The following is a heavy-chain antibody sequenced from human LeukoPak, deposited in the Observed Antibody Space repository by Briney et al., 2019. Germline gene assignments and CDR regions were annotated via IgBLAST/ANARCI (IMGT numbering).Heavy chain of an antibody. CDR2: IKQDGSEK. J-gene: IGHJ3*02. Sequence: GGSLRLSCAASGFTFSSYWMSWVRQAPGKGLEWVANIKQDGSEKYYVDSVKGRFTISRDNAKNSLYLQMNSLRAEDTAVYYCELSLRRDAFDIWGQGTMVTVSS. V-gene: IGHV3-7*01. D-gene: IGHD4-17*01. CDR1: GFTFSSYW. CDR3: ELSLRRDAFDI.